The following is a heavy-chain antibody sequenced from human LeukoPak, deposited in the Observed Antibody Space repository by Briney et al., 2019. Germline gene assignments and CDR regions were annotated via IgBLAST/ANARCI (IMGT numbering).Heavy chain of an antibody. CDR3: ARDHYLGLGYSSGGLLDY. J-gene: IGHJ4*02. CDR1: GFTFSSYA. CDR2: ISYDGSNK. D-gene: IGHD5-18*01. Sequence: PGRSLRLSCAASGFTFSSYAMHWVRQAPGKGLEWVAVISYDGSNKYYADSVKGRFTISRDNSKNTLYLQMGSLRAEDMAVYYCARDHYLGLGYSSGGLLDYWGQGTLVTVSS. V-gene: IGHV3-30*14.